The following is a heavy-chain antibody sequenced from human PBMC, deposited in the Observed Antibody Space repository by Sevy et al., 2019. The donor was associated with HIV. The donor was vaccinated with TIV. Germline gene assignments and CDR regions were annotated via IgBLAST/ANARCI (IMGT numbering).Heavy chain of an antibody. Sequence: GGSLRLSCAASGFTFSSYSMNWVRQAPGKELEWVSSISSSSSYMYYADSVKGRFTISRDNAKNSLYLQMNSLRAEDTAVYYCASDSETGTTEVDYWGQGTLVTVSS. CDR1: GFTFSSYS. CDR3: ASDSETGTTEVDY. CDR2: ISSSSSYM. V-gene: IGHV3-21*01. J-gene: IGHJ4*02. D-gene: IGHD1-7*01.